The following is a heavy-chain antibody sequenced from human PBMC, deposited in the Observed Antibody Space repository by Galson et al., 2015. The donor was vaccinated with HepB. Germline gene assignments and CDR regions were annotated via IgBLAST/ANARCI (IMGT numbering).Heavy chain of an antibody. CDR1: GFTFDDYA. D-gene: IGHD5-18*01. Sequence: SLRLSCATSGFTFDDYAMHWVRQAPGKGLEWVSGISWNSGSIGYADSVKGRFTISRDTAKNSLYLQMNSLRAEDTALYYCAKGYTYRISYYFDSWGRGTLVTVSS. CDR3: AKGYTYRISYYFDS. J-gene: IGHJ4*02. CDR2: ISWNSGSI. V-gene: IGHV3-9*01.